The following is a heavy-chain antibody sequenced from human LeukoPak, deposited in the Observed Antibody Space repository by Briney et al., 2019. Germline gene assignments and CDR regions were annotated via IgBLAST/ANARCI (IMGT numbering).Heavy chain of an antibody. J-gene: IGHJ3*02. CDR3: ARGSGPIAGAKNPFDI. CDR1: GFTFSAYA. D-gene: IGHD1-26*01. CDR2: ISYDGSNK. Sequence: PGGSLRLSCAASGFTFSAYAMHWVRQAPGKGLEWVAVISYDGSNKYYADSVKGRFTISGDKSKDTLYLQMNSLRPEDTAVYYCARGSGPIAGAKNPFDIWGQGTMVTVSS. V-gene: IGHV3-30*01.